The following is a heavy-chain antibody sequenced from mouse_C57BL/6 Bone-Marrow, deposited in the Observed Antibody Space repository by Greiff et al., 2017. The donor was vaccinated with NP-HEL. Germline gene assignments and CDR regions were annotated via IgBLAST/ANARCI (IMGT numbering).Heavy chain of an antibody. CDR3: ARWSTTVVAYYAMDD. CDR1: GYTFTSYW. V-gene: IGHV1-55*01. J-gene: IGHJ4*01. D-gene: IGHD1-1*01. CDR2: IYPGSGST. Sequence: VQLQQPGAELVKPGASVKMSCKASGYTFTSYWITWVKQRPGQGLEWIGDIYPGSGSTNYNEKFKSKATLTVDTSSSTAYMQLSSLTSEDSAVYYCARWSTTVVAYYAMDDWGQGTSVTVSS.